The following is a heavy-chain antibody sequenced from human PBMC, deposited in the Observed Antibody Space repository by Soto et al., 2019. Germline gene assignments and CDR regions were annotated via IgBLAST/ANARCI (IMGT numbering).Heavy chain of an antibody. J-gene: IGHJ6*03. Sequence: SETLSLTCAVYGGSFSGYYWSWIRQPPGKGLEWIGEINHSGSTNYNPSLKSRVTISVDTSKNQFSLKLSSVTAADTAVYYCARNRYYGSGSYYTNYYNYYMDVWGKGTTVTVSS. CDR3: ARNRYYGSGSYYTNYYNYYMDV. CDR1: GGSFSGYY. CDR2: INHSGST. V-gene: IGHV4-34*01. D-gene: IGHD3-10*01.